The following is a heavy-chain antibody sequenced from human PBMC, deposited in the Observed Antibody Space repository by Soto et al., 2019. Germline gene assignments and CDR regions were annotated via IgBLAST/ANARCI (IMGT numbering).Heavy chain of an antibody. V-gene: IGHV1-3*01. J-gene: IGHJ5*02. CDR2: INAGNGNT. CDR1: GYTFTSYV. CDR3: ARGARHGWFDP. Sequence: ASVKVSCKASGYTFTSYVMHWVRQAPGQRLEWMGWINAGNGNTKYSQKFQGRVTITRDTSASTAYMELSSLRSEDTAVYYCARGARHGWFDPWGQGTLVTVSS.